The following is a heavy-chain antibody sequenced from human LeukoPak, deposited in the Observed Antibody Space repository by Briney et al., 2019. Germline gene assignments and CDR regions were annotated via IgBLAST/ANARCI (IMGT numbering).Heavy chain of an antibody. CDR2: INHSGST. CDR3: ARGGRDGYNAVDY. D-gene: IGHD5-24*01. V-gene: IGHV4-34*01. CDR1: GGSFSGYY. Sequence: SETLSLTCAVYGGSFSGYYWSWIRRPPGKGLEWIGEINHSGSTNYNPSLKSRVTISVDTSKNQFSLKLSSVTAADTAVYYCARGGRDGYNAVDYWGQGTLVTVSS. J-gene: IGHJ4*02.